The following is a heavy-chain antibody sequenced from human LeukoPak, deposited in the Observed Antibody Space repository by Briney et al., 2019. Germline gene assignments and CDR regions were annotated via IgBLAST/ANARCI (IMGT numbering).Heavy chain of an antibody. CDR1: GFTFSSYE. V-gene: IGHV3-48*03. Sequence: PGGSLRLSCAASGFTFSSYEMNWVRQAPGMGLVWVSHITSGGGTIYYADSVKGRFTISRDNAKRSLYLQMNSLRAEDTAVYYCARRDGESRYYFDYWGQRTLVTVSS. CDR2: ITSGGGTI. J-gene: IGHJ4*02. D-gene: IGHD4-17*01. CDR3: ARRDGESRYYFDY.